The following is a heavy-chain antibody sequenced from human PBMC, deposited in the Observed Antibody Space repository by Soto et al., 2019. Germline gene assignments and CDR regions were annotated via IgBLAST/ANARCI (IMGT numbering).Heavy chain of an antibody. D-gene: IGHD3-10*01. J-gene: IGHJ6*02. Sequence: GSLGLSCLASGFTFSDFAMTWVRHVPGRGLEWVASLDGAGGSTYYAESVRGRFSISRDNSQNTLFLQMKRLTVDDTAIYYCAAPRDEYGSGVSWFTYGMDIWGQGTTVTVSS. CDR2: LDGAGGST. CDR3: AAPRDEYGSGVSWFTYGMDI. V-gene: IGHV3-23*01. CDR1: GFTFSDFA.